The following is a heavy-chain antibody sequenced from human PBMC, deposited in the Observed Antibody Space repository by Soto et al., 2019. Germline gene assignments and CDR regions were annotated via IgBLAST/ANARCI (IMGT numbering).Heavy chain of an antibody. CDR3: ARVVSGYYYDISGYHPRDAFDI. CDR2: INPSGGST. V-gene: IGHV1-46*01. J-gene: IGHJ3*02. D-gene: IGHD3-22*01. Sequence: QVQLVQSGAEVKKPGASVKVSCKASGYTFTSYYMHWVRQAPGQGLEWMGIINPSGGSTSYAQKFQGRVTMTRDTSTSTVYMELSSLRSEDTAVYYCARVVSGYYYDISGYHPRDAFDIWGQGTMVTVSS. CDR1: GYTFTSYY.